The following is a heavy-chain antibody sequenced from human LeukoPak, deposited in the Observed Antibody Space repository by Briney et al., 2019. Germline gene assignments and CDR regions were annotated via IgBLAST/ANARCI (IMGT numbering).Heavy chain of an antibody. D-gene: IGHD5-18*01. J-gene: IGHJ4*02. CDR2: INPNSGGT. CDR3: ARDPGYSSPRGDY. Sequence: GASVKVSCKASGYTFTGNYMHWVRQAPGQGLEWMGWINPNSGGTHYAQKFQGRVTMTRDTSISTAYMELSRLRSDDTAVYYCARDPGYSSPRGDYWGQGTLVTVSS. CDR1: GYTFTGNY. V-gene: IGHV1-2*02.